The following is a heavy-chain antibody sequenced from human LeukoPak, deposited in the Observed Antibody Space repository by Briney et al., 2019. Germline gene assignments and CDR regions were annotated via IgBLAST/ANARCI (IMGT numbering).Heavy chain of an antibody. V-gene: IGHV3-53*01. CDR2: IYSGGTT. J-gene: IGHJ4*02. CDR3: ARGRRDGYNLGY. D-gene: IGHD5-24*01. CDR1: GFNVTTNY. Sequence: GGSLRLSCAASGFNVTTNYMSWVRQAPGKGLEWVSVIYSGGTTYYADSVKGRFTISRDISKNTLSLQMNSLRAEDTAVYYCARGRRDGYNLGYWGQGTLVAVSS.